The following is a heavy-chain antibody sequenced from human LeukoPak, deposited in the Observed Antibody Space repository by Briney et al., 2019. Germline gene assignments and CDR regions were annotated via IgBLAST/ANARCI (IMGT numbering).Heavy chain of an antibody. V-gene: IGHV3-53*01. CDR2: IYSGGTT. J-gene: IGHJ4*02. CDR3: ARGRRDGYNLGY. D-gene: IGHD5-24*01. CDR1: GFNVTTNY. Sequence: GGSLRLSCAASGFNVTTNYMSWVRQAPGKGLEWVSVIYSGGTTYYADSVKGRFTISRDISKNTLSLQMNSLRAEDTAVYYCARGRRDGYNLGYWGQGTLVAVSS.